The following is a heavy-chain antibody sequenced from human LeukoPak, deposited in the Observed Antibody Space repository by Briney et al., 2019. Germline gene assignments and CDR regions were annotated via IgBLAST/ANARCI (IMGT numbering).Heavy chain of an antibody. Sequence: GGSLRLSCAASGFTFSTYAMSWVRQAPGKGLEWVANIKQDGSEKYYVDSVKGRFTISRDNAKNSLYLQMNSLRAEDTAVYYCARDYGDFDYWGQGTLVTVSS. CDR1: GFTFSTYA. CDR2: IKQDGSEK. D-gene: IGHD4-17*01. CDR3: ARDYGDFDY. J-gene: IGHJ4*02. V-gene: IGHV3-7*01.